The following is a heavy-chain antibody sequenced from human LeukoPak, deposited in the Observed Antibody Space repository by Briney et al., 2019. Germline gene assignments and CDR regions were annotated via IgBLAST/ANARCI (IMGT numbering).Heavy chain of an antibody. J-gene: IGHJ4*02. CDR2: IYPGDSDT. CDR3: ARPRGWYVGY. CDR1: GYSLTNNW. D-gene: IGHD6-19*01. Sequence: GESLKISCKISGYSLTNNWIGWVRQVPGKGLEWMGLIYPGDSDTRYSPSFQGQVTFSVDASISTAYLQLSGLRASDTAMYYCARPRGWYVGYWGQGTLVTVSS. V-gene: IGHV5-51*01.